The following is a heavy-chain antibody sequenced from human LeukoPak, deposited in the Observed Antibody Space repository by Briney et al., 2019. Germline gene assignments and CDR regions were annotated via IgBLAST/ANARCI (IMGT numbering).Heavy chain of an antibody. V-gene: IGHV3-23*01. D-gene: IGHD6-13*01. CDR1: GFTFSSYV. Sequence: GGSLRLSCAASGFTFSSYVMSWVRQAPGKGLEWVSTISSSGGNTYYADSVKGRFTISRDNSKNTLYLQMNSLRAEDTAVYYCAKRRYSNHYFDCWGQGTLVTVSS. CDR3: AKRRYSNHYFDC. CDR2: ISSSGGNT. J-gene: IGHJ4*02.